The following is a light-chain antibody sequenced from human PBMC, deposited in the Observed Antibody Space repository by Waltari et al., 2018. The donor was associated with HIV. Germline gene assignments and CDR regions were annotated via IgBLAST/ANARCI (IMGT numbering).Light chain of an antibody. CDR3: SSYAGSNNLI. Sequence: QSALTQPLSASGSPGQSVTISCTGTSSDVGGYDYVQWYQQHPGKAPKLMLYEVTKRPSGVPDRFSGSKSGSTASLTVSELEAEDEADYYCSSYAGSNNLIFGGGTKLTVL. CDR2: EVT. CDR1: SSDVGGYDY. J-gene: IGLJ2*01. V-gene: IGLV2-8*01.